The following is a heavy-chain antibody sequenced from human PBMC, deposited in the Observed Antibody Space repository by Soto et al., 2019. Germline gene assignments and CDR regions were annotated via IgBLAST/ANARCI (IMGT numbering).Heavy chain of an antibody. J-gene: IGHJ6*02. CDR1: GGSFSGYY. V-gene: IGHV4-34*01. Sequence: SETLSLTCAVYGGSFSGYYWSWIRQPPGKGLEWIGEINHSGSTNYNPSLKSRVTISVDTSKNQFSLKLSSVTAADTAVYYCASRSGYERFYYYYGMDVWGQGTTVTVSS. D-gene: IGHD5-12*01. CDR3: ASRSGYERFYYYYGMDV. CDR2: INHSGST.